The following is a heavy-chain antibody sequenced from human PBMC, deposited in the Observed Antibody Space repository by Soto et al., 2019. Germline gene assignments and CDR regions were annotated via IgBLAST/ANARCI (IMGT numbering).Heavy chain of an antibody. J-gene: IGHJ4*02. D-gene: IGHD1-7*01. Sequence: GGSLRLSCAASAFTFSSYAMHWVRQAPGKGLEWVAVISYDGSNKYYADSVKGRFTISRDNSKNTLYLQMNSLRAEDTAMYYCARYGLLELPYYFDYWGQGTLVTVSS. V-gene: IGHV3-30-3*01. CDR1: AFTFSSYA. CDR2: ISYDGSNK. CDR3: ARYGLLELPYYFDY.